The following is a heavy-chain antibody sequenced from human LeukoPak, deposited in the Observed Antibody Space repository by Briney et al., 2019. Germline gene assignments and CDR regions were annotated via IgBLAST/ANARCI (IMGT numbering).Heavy chain of an antibody. CDR2: ISAYSGNT. V-gene: IGHV1-18*01. J-gene: IGHJ6*03. D-gene: IGHD3-3*01. Sequence: ASVKVSCKASGYTFTSYGISWVRQAPGQGLEWMGWISAYSGNTNYTQKLQGRVTMTTDTSTSTAYMELRSLRSDDTAVYYCERXXRGXYXFWXGYRVGEDMXVWGKGTXVTVS. CDR1: GYTFTSYG. CDR3: ERXXRGXYXFWXGYRVGEDMXV.